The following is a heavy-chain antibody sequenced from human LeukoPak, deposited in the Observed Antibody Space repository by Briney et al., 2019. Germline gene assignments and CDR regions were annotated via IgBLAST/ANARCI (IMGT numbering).Heavy chain of an antibody. CDR2: ISPSNGNT. D-gene: IGHD3-10*01. CDR1: GYTFTTHG. J-gene: IGHJ4*02. CDR3: ARDKPRGYYGSGSYYPDY. V-gene: IGHV1-18*01. Sequence: ASVKVSCKASGYTFTTHGITWLRQAPGPGLEWMGWISPSNGNTKYAQQFQGRVTMTTDTSTSTVYMELRSLRSDDTALYYCARDKPRGYYGSGSYYPDYWGQGTLVTASS.